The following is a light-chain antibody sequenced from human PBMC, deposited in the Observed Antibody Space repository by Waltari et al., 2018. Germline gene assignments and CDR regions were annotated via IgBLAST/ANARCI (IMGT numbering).Light chain of an antibody. CDR1: QDIQTF. CDR2: DAF. J-gene: IGKJ2*01. V-gene: IGKV1-33*01. CDR3: LQYDNLPYA. Sequence: DTQMTQSPHPLSASVGDRVTITCQASQDIQTFLNWFKQKPGQAPQLLIYDAFKLETGVPSRFSGSGSGTSFTFTISSLQPHDSAVYFCLQYDNLPYAFGQGTRLEI.